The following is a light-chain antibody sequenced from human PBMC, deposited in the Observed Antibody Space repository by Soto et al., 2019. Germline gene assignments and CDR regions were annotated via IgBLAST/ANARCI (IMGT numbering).Light chain of an antibody. J-gene: IGKJ5*01. CDR3: QQYGSSPIN. CDR2: GAS. Sequence: ENVLTQSPGTLSLSPGEVATLSCRASQSVSGSYLAWYQQKPGQAPRLLIYGASSRATGIPDRFSGSGSGTDFTLTISRLEPEDFAVYYCQQYGSSPINFGQGTRRENK. V-gene: IGKV3-20*01. CDR1: QSVSGSY.